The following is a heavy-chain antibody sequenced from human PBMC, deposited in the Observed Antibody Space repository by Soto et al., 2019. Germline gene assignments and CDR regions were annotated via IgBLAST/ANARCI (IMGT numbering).Heavy chain of an antibody. D-gene: IGHD4-17*01. J-gene: IGHJ3*02. CDR2: IYYSGST. V-gene: IGHV4-59*01. CDR3: AREGYGGNSVAFDI. Sequence: SETLSLTCTVSGGSISSYYWSWIRQPPGKGLEWIGYIYYSGSTNYNPSLKSRVTISVDTSKNQFSLKLSSVTAADTAVYYCAREGYGGNSVAFDIWGQGTTVTVSS. CDR1: GGSISSYY.